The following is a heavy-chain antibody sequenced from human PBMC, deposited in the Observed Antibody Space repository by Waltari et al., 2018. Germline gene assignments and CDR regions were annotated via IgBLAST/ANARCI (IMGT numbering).Heavy chain of an antibody. J-gene: IGHJ3*02. CDR3: ARTSGSYMGDAFDI. Sequence: EVQLVESGGGLVKPGGSLRLSCAAPGFTFSSYSMHWVRQAPGKGLEWVSSISSSSSYIYYADSVKGRFTISRDNAKNSLYLQMNSLRAEDTAVYYSARTSGSYMGDAFDIWGQGTMVTVSS. CDR1: GFTFSSYS. D-gene: IGHD3-10*01. V-gene: IGHV3-21*01. CDR2: ISSSSSYI.